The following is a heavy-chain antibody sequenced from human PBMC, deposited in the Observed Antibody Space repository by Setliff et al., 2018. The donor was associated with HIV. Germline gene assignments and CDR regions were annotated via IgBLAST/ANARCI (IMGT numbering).Heavy chain of an antibody. CDR3: TTAGHGSLDFDY. V-gene: IGHV3-33*03. CDR1: GFGFSRYA. D-gene: IGHD1-1*01. J-gene: IGHJ4*02. Sequence: GGSLRLSCATSGFGFSRYAMHWVRQAPGKGLEWVAVIWDDGSNKYYADSVKGRFTISRDNAKNTLYLQMNSLKAEDTALYYCTTAGHGSLDFDYWGQGTRVTVSS. CDR2: IWDDGSNK.